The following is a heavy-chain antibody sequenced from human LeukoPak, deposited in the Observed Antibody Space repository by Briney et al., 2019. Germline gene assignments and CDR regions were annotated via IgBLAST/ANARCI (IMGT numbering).Heavy chain of an antibody. J-gene: IGHJ5*02. Sequence: SETLSLTCTVSGGPISSYQWSCIRQPPGKGLEWIGYIYYTGSTNYHPSLKSRITISLDTSKNQFSLKLSSLTAADTAVYYCARRTTVTPNWFDPWGQGTLVTVSS. CDR2: IYYTGST. CDR3: ARRTTVTPNWFDP. CDR1: GGPISSYQ. V-gene: IGHV4-59*08. D-gene: IGHD4-17*01.